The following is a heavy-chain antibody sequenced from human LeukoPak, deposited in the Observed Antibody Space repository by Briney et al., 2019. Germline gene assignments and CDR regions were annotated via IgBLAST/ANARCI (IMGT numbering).Heavy chain of an antibody. Sequence: GGSLRLSCAASGFAFISYWMTWVRQAPGKGLEWVASISSDGSATYYMDSVKGRFTISIDNAKNSLFLQMNSLRAEDTAVHYCGRVRPGDADYWGQGTLVTVSS. CDR1: GFAFISYW. D-gene: IGHD1-26*01. V-gene: IGHV3-7*01. CDR2: ISSDGSAT. J-gene: IGHJ4*02. CDR3: GRVRPGDADY.